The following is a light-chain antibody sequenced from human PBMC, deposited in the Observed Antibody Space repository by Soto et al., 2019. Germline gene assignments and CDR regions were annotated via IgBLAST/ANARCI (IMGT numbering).Light chain of an antibody. CDR3: QQYGSSPT. Sequence: EIVLTQSPGTLSLSPGERVTLSCRASQSVRSSYLAWYQQKPGQAPRLLIYGASSRATGIPDRFSGSGSGTDFTLTISRLEPEDFAVYYCQQYGSSPTFGQGTKVEIK. V-gene: IGKV3-20*01. CDR2: GAS. J-gene: IGKJ1*01. CDR1: QSVRSSY.